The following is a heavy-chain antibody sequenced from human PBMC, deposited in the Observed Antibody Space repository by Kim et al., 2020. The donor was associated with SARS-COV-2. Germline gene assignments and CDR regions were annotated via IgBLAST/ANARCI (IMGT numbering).Heavy chain of an antibody. J-gene: IGHJ5*02. V-gene: IGHV1-3*01. Sequence: ASVKVSCKASGYTFTSYAMHWVRQAPGQRLEWMGWINAGNGNTKYSQKFQGRVTITRDTSASTAYMELSSLRSEDTAVYYCARDSGQWLVLRNPTFDPWGQGTLVTVSS. CDR1: GYTFTSYA. D-gene: IGHD6-19*01. CDR2: INAGNGNT. CDR3: ARDSGQWLVLRNPTFDP.